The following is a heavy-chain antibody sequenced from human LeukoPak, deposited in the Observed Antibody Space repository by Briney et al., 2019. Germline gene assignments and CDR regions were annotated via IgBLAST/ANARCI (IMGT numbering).Heavy chain of an antibody. J-gene: IGHJ4*02. CDR3: ASRYSSGWWHY. CDR2: INHSGST. D-gene: IGHD6-19*01. Sequence: PSETLALTCAVYGGSFSGYYWRWIRQPPGKGLEWIGEINHSGSTNYNPSLKSRVTISVDPSKNQFSLKLSSVTAADTAVYYCASRYSSGWWHYWGQGTLVTVSS. CDR1: GGSFSGYY. V-gene: IGHV4-34*01.